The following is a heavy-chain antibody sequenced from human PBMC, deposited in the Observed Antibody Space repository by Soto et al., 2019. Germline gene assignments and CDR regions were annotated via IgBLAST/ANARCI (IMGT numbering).Heavy chain of an antibody. Sequence: VQLLESGGGLVQPGGSLRLSCEASGFTFSTFSMSWVRQSPGKGLEWVSAITGSGDYTYYADSVKGRFTLSRDISRRALYLQINGRGVDDRAIYFCGKDPGGTGDYEGLLDFWGQGTWVT. D-gene: IGHD3-16*01. CDR1: GFTFSTFS. CDR2: ITGSGDYT. CDR3: GKDPGGTGDYEGLLDF. J-gene: IGHJ4*02. V-gene: IGHV3-23*01.